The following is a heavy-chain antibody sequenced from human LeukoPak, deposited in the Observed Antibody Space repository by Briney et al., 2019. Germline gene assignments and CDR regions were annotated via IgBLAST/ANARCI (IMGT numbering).Heavy chain of an antibody. CDR2: ISYDGSNK. V-gene: IGHV3-30*03. CDR1: GFTFSSYG. Sequence: GGSLRLSCAASGFTFSSYGMHWVRQAPGKGLEWVAVISYDGSNKYYADSVKGRFTISRDNSKNTLYLQMNSLRAEDTAVYYCARPLLADDYYYYGMDVWGQGTRSPSP. CDR3: ARPLLADDYYYYGMDV. J-gene: IGHJ6*02. D-gene: IGHD5-24*01.